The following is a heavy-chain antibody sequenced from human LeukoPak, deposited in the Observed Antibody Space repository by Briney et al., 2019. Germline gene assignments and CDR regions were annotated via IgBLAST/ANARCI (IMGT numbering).Heavy chain of an antibody. CDR2: ISGDGGST. CDR1: GFTFDDYA. CDR3: VRGVGVSRFNYLDS. Sequence: GGSLRLSCAASGFTFDDYAMHWVRHAPGKGLEWVSLISGDGGSTYYADSVKGRFTISRDNSKNTLYLQMNSLRDDDTAVYYCVRGVGVSRFNYLDSWGQGTLVIVSS. V-gene: IGHV3-43*02. J-gene: IGHJ4*02. D-gene: IGHD6-13*01.